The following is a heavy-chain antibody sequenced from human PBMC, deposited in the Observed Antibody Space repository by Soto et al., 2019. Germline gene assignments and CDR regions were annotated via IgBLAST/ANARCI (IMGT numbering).Heavy chain of an antibody. V-gene: IGHV3-72*01. CDR3: AREPNGSPESDYDFWSGYPWYYYYYYMDV. D-gene: IGHD3-3*01. CDR2: TRNKANSYTT. CDR1: GFTFSDHY. Sequence: GGSLRLSCAASGFTFSDHYMDWVRQAPGKGLEWVGRTRNKANSYTTEYAASVKGRFTISRDDSKNSLYLQMNSLKTEDTAVYYCAREPNGSPESDYDFWSGYPWYYYYYYMDVWGKGTTVTVSS. J-gene: IGHJ6*03.